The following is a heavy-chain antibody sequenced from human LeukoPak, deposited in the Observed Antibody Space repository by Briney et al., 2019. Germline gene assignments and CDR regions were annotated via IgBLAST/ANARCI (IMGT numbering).Heavy chain of an antibody. Sequence: PGGSLRLSCAASGFTFSSYEMNWVRQAPGKGLEWVSYISSSGNTIYYADSVKGRFTISRDNAKNSLYLQMNSLRAEDTAVYYCAGDQTQVRRVILRWFDPWGQGTLVTVSS. V-gene: IGHV3-48*03. D-gene: IGHD3-10*01. CDR3: AGDQTQVRRVILRWFDP. CDR2: ISSSGNTI. J-gene: IGHJ5*02. CDR1: GFTFSSYE.